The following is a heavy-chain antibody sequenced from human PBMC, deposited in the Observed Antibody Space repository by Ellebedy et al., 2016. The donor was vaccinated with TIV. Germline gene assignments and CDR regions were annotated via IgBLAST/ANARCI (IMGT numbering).Heavy chain of an antibody. CDR1: GFTFSNYW. D-gene: IGHD6-19*01. CDR3: ARDQWLGRAYYFDS. V-gene: IGHV3-7*01. CDR2: IKQDGSAK. Sequence: GESLKISCGTSGFTFSNYWMTWVRQAPGKGLEWVANIKQDGSAKYYVDSVKVRFSISRDNAKNSLYLQMNSLTDEDTAVYYCARDQWLGRAYYFDSWGQGTLVTVSS. J-gene: IGHJ4*02.